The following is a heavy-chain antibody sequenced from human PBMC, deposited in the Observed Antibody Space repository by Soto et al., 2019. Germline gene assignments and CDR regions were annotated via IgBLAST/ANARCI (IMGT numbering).Heavy chain of an antibody. CDR3: ARMVDPRYSSSWGNYYYYMDV. J-gene: IGHJ6*03. Sequence: SGPTLVNPTQTLTLTCTFSGFSLSTSGMCVSWIRQPPGKALEWLARIDWDDDKYYSTSLKTRLTISEDTSKNQVVLTMTNMDPVDTATYYCARMVDPRYSSSWGNYYYYMDVWGKGTTVTSP. CDR1: GFSLSTSGMC. CDR2: IDWDDDK. D-gene: IGHD6-13*01. V-gene: IGHV2-70*11.